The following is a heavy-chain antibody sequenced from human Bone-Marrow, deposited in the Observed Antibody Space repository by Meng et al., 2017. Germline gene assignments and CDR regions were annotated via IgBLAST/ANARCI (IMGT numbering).Heavy chain of an antibody. CDR1: GFTFSSYW. D-gene: IGHD3-9*01. CDR2: INSDGSST. CDR3: AKGSYYDILTGYYFDY. V-gene: IGHV3-74*01. Sequence: GESLKISCAASGFTFSSYWMHWVRQAPGKGLVWVSRINSDGSSTSYADSVKGRFTISRDNAKNSLYLQMNSLRVDDMALYYCAKGSYYDILTGYYFDYWGRGTLVTVSS. J-gene: IGHJ4*02.